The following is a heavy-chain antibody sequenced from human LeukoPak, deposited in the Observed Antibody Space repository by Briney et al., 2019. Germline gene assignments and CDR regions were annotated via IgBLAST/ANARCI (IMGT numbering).Heavy chain of an antibody. Sequence: GGSLRLSCAASGFTVSSDYMTWVRQAPGKGLEWVSVIYSGGSTYYADSVKGRFTISRDNSKNTLYLQMNSLRAEDTAVYYCARMLGTRGFDYWGQATLVTVSS. CDR1: GFTVSSDY. CDR2: IYSGGST. CDR3: ARMLGTRGFDY. D-gene: IGHD1-7*01. J-gene: IGHJ4*02. V-gene: IGHV3-66*01.